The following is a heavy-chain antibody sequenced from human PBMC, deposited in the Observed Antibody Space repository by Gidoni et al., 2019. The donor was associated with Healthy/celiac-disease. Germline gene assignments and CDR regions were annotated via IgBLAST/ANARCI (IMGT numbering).Heavy chain of an antibody. CDR3: AREVYDYVWGSYRFNPLDY. J-gene: IGHJ4*02. D-gene: IGHD3-16*02. CDR2: INHSGST. Sequence: QVQLQQWGAGLLKPSETLSLTCAVYGGSFSGYYWSWIRQPPGKGLEWIGEINHSGSTNYNPSLKSRVTISVDTSKNQFSLKLSSVTAADTAVYYCAREVYDYVWGSYRFNPLDYWGQGTLVTVSS. CDR1: GGSFSGYY. V-gene: IGHV4-34*01.